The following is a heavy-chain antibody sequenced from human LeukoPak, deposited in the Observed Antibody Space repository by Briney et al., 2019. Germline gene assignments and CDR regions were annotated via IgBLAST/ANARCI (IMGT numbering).Heavy chain of an antibody. CDR2: ISYDGSNK. CDR3: AREREGYYYDSSGYRGYFDY. CDR1: GFTFSSYG. V-gene: IGHV3-30*03. Sequence: GGSLRLSCAASGFTFSSYGMHWVRQAPGKGLEWVAVISYDGSNKYYADSVKGRFTISRDNAKNTLYLQMNSLRAEDTAVYYCAREREGYYYDSSGYRGYFDYWGQGTLVTVSS. J-gene: IGHJ4*02. D-gene: IGHD3-22*01.